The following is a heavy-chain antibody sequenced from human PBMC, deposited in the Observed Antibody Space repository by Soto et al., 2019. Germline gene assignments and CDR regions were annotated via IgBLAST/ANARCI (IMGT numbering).Heavy chain of an antibody. D-gene: IGHD2-15*01. Sequence: QVQLVESGGGLVKPGGSLRLSCAASGFTFSDYYMSWIRQAPGKGLEWVSYISSSSSYTNYADSVKGRFTISRDNAKNSLYLQMNSLRAEDTAVYYCARVERNCSGGSCYTAVDYWGQGTLVTVSS. CDR3: ARVERNCSGGSCYTAVDY. CDR1: GFTFSDYY. J-gene: IGHJ4*02. V-gene: IGHV3-11*05. CDR2: ISSSSSYT.